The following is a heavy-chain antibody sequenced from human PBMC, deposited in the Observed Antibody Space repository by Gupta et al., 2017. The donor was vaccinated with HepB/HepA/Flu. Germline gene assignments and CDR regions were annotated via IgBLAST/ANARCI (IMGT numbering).Heavy chain of an antibody. D-gene: IGHD2-2*01. CDR3: ARDFEDIVVVPAAYFDY. J-gene: IGHJ4*02. CDR2: INWNGGST. V-gene: IGHV3-20*04. CDR1: GFTFDDYG. Sequence: EVQLVESGGGVVRPGGSLRLSCAASGFTFDDYGMSWVRQAPGKGLEWVSGINWNGGSTGYADSVKGRFTISRDNAKNSLYLQMNSLRAEDTALYYCARDFEDIVVVPAAYFDYWGQGTLVTVSS.